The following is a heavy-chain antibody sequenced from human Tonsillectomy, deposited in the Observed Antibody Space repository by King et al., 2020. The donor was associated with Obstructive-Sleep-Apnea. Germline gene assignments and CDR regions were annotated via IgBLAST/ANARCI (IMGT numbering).Heavy chain of an antibody. Sequence: VQLQQWGAGLLKPSETLSLTCAVYGESLRGYYWSWIRQPPGKGLEWIGEINHDGSTNYNPSLKSRVTISMDTSKSQFSLNLSSVVAADTAVYYCARGYTPRHFDYWGQGTLVTVSS. V-gene: IGHV4-34*01. D-gene: IGHD4-11*01. CDR2: INHDGST. J-gene: IGHJ4*02. CDR3: ARGYTPRHFDY. CDR1: GESLRGYY.